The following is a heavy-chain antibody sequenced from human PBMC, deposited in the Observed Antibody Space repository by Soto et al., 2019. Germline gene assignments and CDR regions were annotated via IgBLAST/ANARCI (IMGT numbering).Heavy chain of an antibody. CDR2: IYYSGST. Sequence: SETLSLTCTVSGGYISSYYWSWIRKPPGKGLEWIGYIYYSGSTNYNPSLKSRVTISVDTSKNQFSLKLSSVTAADTAVYYCALVGDDFWSGYYFMDVWGKGTTVTVSS. J-gene: IGHJ6*03. CDR1: GGYISSYY. D-gene: IGHD3-3*01. CDR3: ALVGDDFWSGYYFMDV. V-gene: IGHV4-59*01.